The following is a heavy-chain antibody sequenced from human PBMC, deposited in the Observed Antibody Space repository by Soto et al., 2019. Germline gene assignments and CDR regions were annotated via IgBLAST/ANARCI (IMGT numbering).Heavy chain of an antibody. CDR3: ARGVVGDSTGLQH. CDR1: GGSVSSFH. V-gene: IGHV4-59*02. Sequence: SETLSLTCTVSGGSVSSFHWSWIRQPPGKGLEWIGFISNSGSTNYNPSLKSRVTISLDTSKNQFSLKLSSVSAADTAVYYCARGVVGDSTGLQHGGQGTLVTVYS. D-gene: IGHD1-26*01. J-gene: IGHJ1*01. CDR2: ISNSGST.